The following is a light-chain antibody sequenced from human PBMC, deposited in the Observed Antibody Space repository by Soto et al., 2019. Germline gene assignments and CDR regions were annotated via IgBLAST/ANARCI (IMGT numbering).Light chain of an antibody. V-gene: IGKV3-20*01. CDR3: QQYGSSPNT. Sequence: EIVLTQSPGTLSLSPGERATLSCRASQSVSSSYLAWYQQKPGQAPRLLIYGASSSATGIPDRFSGSGSGTDFTLTISRLEPEDLSVYYCQQYGSSPNTFGQGTKLEIK. J-gene: IGKJ2*01. CDR1: QSVSSSY. CDR2: GAS.